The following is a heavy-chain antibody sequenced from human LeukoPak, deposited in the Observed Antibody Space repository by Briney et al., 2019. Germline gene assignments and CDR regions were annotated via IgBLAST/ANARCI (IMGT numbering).Heavy chain of an antibody. CDR1: GFTFSTYP. CDR2: ISYDGSNK. Sequence: GRSLRLSCAASGFTFSTYPMHWVRQTPGKGLEWVAVISYDGSNKYYADSVKGRFTISRDNSKNTLYLQMNSLRAEDTAVYYCAKDTPYLGYWGQGTLVTVSS. D-gene: IGHD2-21*01. CDR3: AKDTPYLGY. J-gene: IGHJ4*02. V-gene: IGHV3-30-3*01.